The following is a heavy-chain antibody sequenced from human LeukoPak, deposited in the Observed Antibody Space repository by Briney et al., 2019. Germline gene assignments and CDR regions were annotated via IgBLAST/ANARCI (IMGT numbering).Heavy chain of an antibody. CDR1: GGSVSSGSYY. CDR3: ARDSRVYGDYHSLQI. D-gene: IGHD4-17*01. CDR2: IYYSGST. J-gene: IGHJ3*02. Sequence: SETLSLTCSVSGGSVSSGSYYWSWIRQPPGKGLEWIGYIYYSGSTNYNPSLKSRVTISVDTSKNQFSLKLSSVTAADTAVYYCARDSRVYGDYHSLQIWGQGTMVTVSS. V-gene: IGHV4-61*01.